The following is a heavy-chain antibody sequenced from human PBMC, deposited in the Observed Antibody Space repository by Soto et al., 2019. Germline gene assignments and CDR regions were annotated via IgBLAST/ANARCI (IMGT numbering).Heavy chain of an antibody. Sequence: GGSLRLSCAASGFTFSSYGMHWVRQAPGKGLEWVAVISYDGSNKYYADSVKGRFTISRDNSKNTLYLRMNSLRAEDTAVYYCAKDHRVVIDYYYYGMDVWGQGTTVTVSS. D-gene: IGHD2-21*01. CDR1: GFTFSSYG. V-gene: IGHV3-30*18. J-gene: IGHJ6*02. CDR3: AKDHRVVIDYYYYGMDV. CDR2: ISYDGSNK.